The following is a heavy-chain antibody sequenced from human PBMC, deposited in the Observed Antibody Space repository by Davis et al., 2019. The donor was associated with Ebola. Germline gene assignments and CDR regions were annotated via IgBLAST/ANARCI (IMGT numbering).Heavy chain of an antibody. CDR3: ARGWRYPGA. Sequence: GESLKISCAASGLTFSSDWMHWVRQVPGKGLVWVSRMNSDGSTTRYADSVKGRFTISRDNAKNTLYLQMNNLRAEDTALYYCARGWRYPGAWGQGTLVTVSS. D-gene: IGHD2-2*02. V-gene: IGHV3-74*01. J-gene: IGHJ5*02. CDR2: MNSDGSTT. CDR1: GLTFSSDW.